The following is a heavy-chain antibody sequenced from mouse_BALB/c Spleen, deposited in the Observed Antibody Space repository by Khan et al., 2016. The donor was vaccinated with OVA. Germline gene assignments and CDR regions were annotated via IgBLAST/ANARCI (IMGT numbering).Heavy chain of an antibody. CDR3: ATHRTGSFAY. D-gene: IGHD4-1*01. CDR1: GFTFSPYS. J-gene: IGHJ3*01. Sequence: EVQLLESGGDLVKSGGSLKLSCAASGFTFSPYSMSWVRQTPDKRLEWVATISSDGDYTYYPDSVKGRFNISRDNAKNTLYLQMNSLKSEDTAIYYCATHRTGSFAYWGQGTLVTVSA. V-gene: IGHV5-6*01. CDR2: ISSDGDYT.